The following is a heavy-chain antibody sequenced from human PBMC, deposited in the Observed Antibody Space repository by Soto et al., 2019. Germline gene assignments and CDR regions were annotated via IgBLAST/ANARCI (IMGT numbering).Heavy chain of an antibody. Sequence: VASVKVSCKASGGTFSSYAISWVRQAPGQGLEWMGGIIPIFGTANYVQKFQGRVTITADESTSTAYMELSSLRSEDTAVYYCARASIPRYSYGEYNWFDPWGQGTLVTVSS. CDR3: ARASIPRYSYGEYNWFDP. V-gene: IGHV1-69*13. J-gene: IGHJ5*02. D-gene: IGHD5-18*01. CDR2: IIPIFGTA. CDR1: GGTFSSYA.